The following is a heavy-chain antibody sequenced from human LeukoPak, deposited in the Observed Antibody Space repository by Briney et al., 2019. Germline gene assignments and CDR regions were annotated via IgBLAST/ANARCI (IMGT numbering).Heavy chain of an antibody. Sequence: GGSVRFSSAASGFTVSSKYMSWVRQAPGKGLEWVSVIYSGGSTYYADSVKGRFTISRDTSKNKLYIQMNSLRDEDTAVYYCARDRPYYDILTGYYIGEAFDIWGQGTMVTVSS. J-gene: IGHJ3*02. CDR3: ARDRPYYDILTGYYIGEAFDI. D-gene: IGHD3-9*01. CDR1: GFTVSSKY. V-gene: IGHV3-53*01. CDR2: IYSGGST.